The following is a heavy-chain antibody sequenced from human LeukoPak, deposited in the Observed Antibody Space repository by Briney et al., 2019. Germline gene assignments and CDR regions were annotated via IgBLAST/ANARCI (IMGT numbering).Heavy chain of an antibody. V-gene: IGHV1-2*02. CDR3: ARGQKGVVPAAYYFDY. J-gene: IGHJ4*02. CDR1: GYTFTGYY. CDR2: INPNSGGT. D-gene: IGHD2-2*01. Sequence: ASVKVSCKASGYTFTGYYMHWVRQAPGQGLEWVGWINPNSGGTNYAQKFRGRVTMTRDTSISTAYMELSRLRSDDTAVYYCARGQKGVVPAAYYFDYWGQGTLVTVSS.